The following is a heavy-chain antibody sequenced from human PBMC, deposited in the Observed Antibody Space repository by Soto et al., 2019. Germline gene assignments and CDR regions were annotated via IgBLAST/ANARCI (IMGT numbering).Heavy chain of an antibody. D-gene: IGHD2-21*02. J-gene: IGHJ4*02. V-gene: IGHV1-3*05. CDR3: ARSIVVVTALGY. CDR2: INAGNGNK. Sequence: QVQLVQSGAEEKKPGASVKVSCKASGYTFTSYAMHWVRQAPGQRLEWMGWINAGNGNKKYSHKFQGRVTITRDTSASTAYMELSSLRAEDTAVYYCARSIVVVTALGYWGQGTLVTVSS. CDR1: GYTFTSYA.